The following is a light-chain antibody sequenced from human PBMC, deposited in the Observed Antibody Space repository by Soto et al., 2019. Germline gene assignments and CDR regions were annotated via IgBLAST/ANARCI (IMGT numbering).Light chain of an antibody. V-gene: IGKV3-20*01. CDR3: QQYGSSPPGIT. CDR1: QSVSSSY. Sequence: EIVLTQSPGTLSLSPGERATLSCRASQSVSSSYLAWYQQKPGQAPRLLIYGASSRATGIPDRFSGSGSGTDFTLTISRLEPEDSAVYYCQQYGSSPPGITFGGGTKVEIK. CDR2: GAS. J-gene: IGKJ4*01.